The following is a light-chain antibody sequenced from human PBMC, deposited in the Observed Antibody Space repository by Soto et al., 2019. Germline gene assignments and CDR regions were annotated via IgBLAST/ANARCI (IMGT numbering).Light chain of an antibody. J-gene: IGLJ3*02. CDR2: EVS. Sequence: QSALTQPASVSGSPGQSITISCTGTSSDVGSYNYVSWYQQHPGKAPKLMIYEVSKRPSGVSNRFSGSKSGNTASLTISGLQAEDEANSYCSSYTSSSTRVFGGGTQLTVL. CDR1: SSDVGSYNY. V-gene: IGLV2-14*01. CDR3: SSYTSSSTRV.